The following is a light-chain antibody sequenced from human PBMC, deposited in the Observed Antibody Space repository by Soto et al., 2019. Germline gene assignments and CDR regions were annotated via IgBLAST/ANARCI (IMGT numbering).Light chain of an antibody. J-gene: IGKJ4*01. CDR3: QQFNSYPLT. CDR2: AAS. V-gene: IGKV1-9*01. CDR1: QGISSY. Sequence: DIQLTQSPSFLSASVGDRVTITCRASQGISSYLAWYQQKPGKAPKFLIYAASTLQSGVPSRFSGSGSGTEFTLTISSLQPEDFATYYCQQFNSYPLTFGGGTKVDIK.